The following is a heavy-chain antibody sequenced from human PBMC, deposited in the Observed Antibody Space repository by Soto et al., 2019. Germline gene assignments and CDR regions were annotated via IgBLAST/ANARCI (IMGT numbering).Heavy chain of an antibody. Sequence: SETLSLTCAVYGGSFSGYYWSWIRQPPGKGLEWIGEINHSGSTNYNPSLKSRVTISVDTSKNQLSLKLSSVTAADTAVYYCARAPITIFGVVSAGYYMDVWGKGTTVTVSS. V-gene: IGHV4-34*01. J-gene: IGHJ6*03. CDR3: ARAPITIFGVVSAGYYMDV. CDR1: GGSFSGYY. CDR2: INHSGST. D-gene: IGHD3-3*01.